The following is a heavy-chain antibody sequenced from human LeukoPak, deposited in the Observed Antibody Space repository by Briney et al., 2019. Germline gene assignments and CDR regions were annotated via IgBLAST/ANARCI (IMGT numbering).Heavy chain of an antibody. CDR3: ARARSPSWYDAFDI. V-gene: IGHV3-66*01. Sequence: GGSLRLSCAASEFSVGSNYMTWVRQAPGKGLEWVSLIYSGGSTYYADSVKGRFTISRDNSKNTLYLQMNSLRAEDTAVYYCARARSPSWYDAFDIWGQGTTVTVSS. CDR1: EFSVGSNY. J-gene: IGHJ3*02. D-gene: IGHD6-13*01. CDR2: IYSGGST.